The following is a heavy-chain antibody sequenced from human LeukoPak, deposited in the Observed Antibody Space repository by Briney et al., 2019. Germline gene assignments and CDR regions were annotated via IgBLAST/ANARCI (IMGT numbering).Heavy chain of an antibody. D-gene: IGHD2-15*01. CDR3: ARADIVVVVAALFDY. CDR2: ISGSGGST. Sequence: GGSLRLSCAASGFTFSSYAMSWVRQAPGKGLEWVSAISGSGGSTYYADSVKGRFTISRDNSKNTQYLQMNSLRAEDTAVYYCARADIVVVVAALFDYWGQGTLVTVSS. J-gene: IGHJ4*02. V-gene: IGHV3-23*01. CDR1: GFTFSSYA.